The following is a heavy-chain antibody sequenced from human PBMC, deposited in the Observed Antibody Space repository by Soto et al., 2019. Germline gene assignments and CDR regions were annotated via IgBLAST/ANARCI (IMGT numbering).Heavy chain of an antibody. V-gene: IGHV1-2*04. D-gene: IGHD5-12*01. CDR1: GYTFTDYY. CDR2: INPNTGDT. Sequence: QVQLVQSGAEVQKPGASVNVSCKVSGYTFTDYYINWVRQAPGQGLEWMGWINPNTGDTTYAHKFQGWVTMTRDTSISTAYMELKRLRSDDTAMYYCARDLFTGYSGYGYYYYGMDVWGQGTAVTVSS. J-gene: IGHJ6*02. CDR3: ARDLFTGYSGYGYYYYGMDV.